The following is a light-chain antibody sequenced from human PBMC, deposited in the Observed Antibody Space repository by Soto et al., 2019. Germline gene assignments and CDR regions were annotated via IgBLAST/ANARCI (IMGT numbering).Light chain of an antibody. V-gene: IGKV1-5*01. CDR2: DAS. J-gene: IGKJ1*01. CDR1: QSISSW. CDR3: HQYNSYSLT. Sequence: DIQMTQSPSTLSASVGDRVTITCRASQSISSWLAWYQQKPGKAPKLLIYDASSLESGVPSRFSGSGSGTDCTLTISCLQPDDFATYYCHQYNSYSLTFGQGTKVEIK.